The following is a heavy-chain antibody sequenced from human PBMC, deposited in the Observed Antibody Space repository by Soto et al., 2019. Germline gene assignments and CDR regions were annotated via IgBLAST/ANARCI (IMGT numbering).Heavy chain of an antibody. CDR1: VGSVSSGSYY. CDR3: AREGGWFGRTKFVY. J-gene: IGHJ4*02. V-gene: IGHV4-61*01. D-gene: IGHD3-16*01. Sequence: LSLTCTVSVGSVSSGSYYWSWIRQPPGKGLEWIGYIYYSGSTNYNPSLKSRVTISVDTSKNQFSLKLSSVTAADTAVYYCAREGGWFGRTKFVYWGQGTLVTVSS. CDR2: IYYSGST.